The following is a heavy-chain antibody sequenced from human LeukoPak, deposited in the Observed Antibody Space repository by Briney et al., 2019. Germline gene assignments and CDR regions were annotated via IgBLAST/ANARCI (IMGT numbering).Heavy chain of an antibody. D-gene: IGHD3-10*01. CDR2: INPSGGST. V-gene: IGHV1-46*01. CDR1: GYIFINYY. CDR3: AREGYGSGRRLGLDV. J-gene: IGHJ6*02. Sequence: ASVKVSCEASGYIFINYYMHWVRQAPGQGLEWMAIINPSGGSTTYAQNFQGRVTMTRDTSTSTVYLEVNSLRSDDTAVYYCAREGYGSGRRLGLDVWGQGTTVTVSS.